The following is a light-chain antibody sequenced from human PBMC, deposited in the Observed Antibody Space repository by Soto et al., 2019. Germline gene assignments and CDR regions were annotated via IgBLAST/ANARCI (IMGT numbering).Light chain of an antibody. V-gene: IGLV2-11*01. CDR1: DGDVGGYDY. CDR2: DVT. J-gene: IGLJ2*01. Sequence: QSVLAQPRSVSGSPGQSVTISCTGADGDVGGYDYVSWYQQHPGKVPKLMIYDVTKWPSGVPDRFSGSKSGNTASLTISGLQAEDEADYYCCSYADTNTFVVFGGGTQLTVL. CDR3: CSYADTNTFVV.